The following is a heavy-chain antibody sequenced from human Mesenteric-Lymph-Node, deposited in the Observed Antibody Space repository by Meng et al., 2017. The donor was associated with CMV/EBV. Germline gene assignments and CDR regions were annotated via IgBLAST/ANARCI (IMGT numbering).Heavy chain of an antibody. CDR2: IYSDGNT. J-gene: IGHJ6*02. D-gene: IGHD3-10*01. CDR1: GFTVSSNY. V-gene: IGHV3-66*02. CDR3: ARSFGREYYYGMDV. Sequence: GESLKISCAASGFTVSSNYMSWVRQAPGKGLEWVSLIYSDGNTYYADSVKGRFTISRDNSKNTLYLQMNSLRAEDTAVYYCARSFGREYYYGMDVWGQGTTVTVSS.